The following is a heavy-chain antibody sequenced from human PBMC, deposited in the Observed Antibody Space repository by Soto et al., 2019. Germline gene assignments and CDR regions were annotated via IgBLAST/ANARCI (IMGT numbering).Heavy chain of an antibody. D-gene: IGHD1-26*01. CDR3: ARDTGTYPYYFDS. Sequence: QVQLQESGPGLVKPSQTLSLTCTVSGGSISSGQNFWNWIRQSPGKALEWIGYIHHSGSTYYSPSLKSRLTISADTSKNQISLKLNSVTAADTAVYYCARDTGTYPYYFDSWGQGTLVTVSS. J-gene: IGHJ4*02. CDR1: GGSISSGQNF. CDR2: IHHSGST. V-gene: IGHV4-30-4*08.